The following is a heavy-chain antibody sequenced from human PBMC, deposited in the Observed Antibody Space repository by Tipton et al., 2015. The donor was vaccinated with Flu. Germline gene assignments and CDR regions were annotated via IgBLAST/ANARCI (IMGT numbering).Heavy chain of an antibody. CDR1: GFTVSSNY. CDR2: IYSGGST. J-gene: IGHJ6*02. D-gene: IGHD6-19*01. V-gene: IGHV3-53*01. CDR3: AREIRHSDWTLDYYGMDV. Sequence: QLVQSGGGLIQRGGSLRLSCVVSGFTVSSNYMTWVRQAPGKGLEWVSVIYSGGSTKYADSVKGRFTISRDNSKNTLYLQLNSLRAEDTAVYFCAREIRHSDWTLDYYGMDVWGQGTTVIVSS.